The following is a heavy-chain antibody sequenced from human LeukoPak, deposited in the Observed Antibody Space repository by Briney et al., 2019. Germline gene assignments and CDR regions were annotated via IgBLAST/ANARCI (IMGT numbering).Heavy chain of an antibody. CDR3: ARDISGYDLDY. J-gene: IGHJ4*02. CDR1: GFSFTYYW. Sequence: PGGSLRLSCAASGFSFTYYWMHWVRQAPGKGLVWVSRIKTDGSNTSYADSVKGRFTVSRDNAKNTLYLQMNSLRAEDTAVYYCARDISGYDLDYWGQGTLVTVSS. D-gene: IGHD5-12*01. CDR2: IKTDGSNT. V-gene: IGHV3-74*01.